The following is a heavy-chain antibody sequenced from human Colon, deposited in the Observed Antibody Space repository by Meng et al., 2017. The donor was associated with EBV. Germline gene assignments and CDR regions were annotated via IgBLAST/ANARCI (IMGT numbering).Heavy chain of an antibody. J-gene: IGHJ4*02. CDR1: GDTISNNW. V-gene: IGHV4-4*02. CDR3: ARNGDYNPGLY. CDR2: IYHSGTT. D-gene: IGHD4-17*01. Sequence: QGDRQGAGPGPVSPSGALSLPCAASGDTISNNWWRWVRQPPGKGLEWIGEIYHSGTTNYNPSLRSRVTISVDKSKNQFSLQLTSVTAADTAVYYCARNGDYNPGLYWGQGTLVTVSS.